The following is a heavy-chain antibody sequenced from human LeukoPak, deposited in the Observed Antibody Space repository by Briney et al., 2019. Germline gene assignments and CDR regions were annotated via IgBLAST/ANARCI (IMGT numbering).Heavy chain of an antibody. D-gene: IGHD2-2*01. J-gene: IGHJ4*02. CDR1: GVSISSYY. V-gene: IGHV4-59*01. CDR3: ARDSQYCTSTSCYFDY. CDR2: IYYSGST. Sequence: SETLSLTCTVSGVSISSYYWSWIRQPPGTGLEWIGYIYYSGSTNYNPSLKSRVTISVDTSKNQFSLKLSSVTAADTAVYYCARDSQYCTSTSCYFDYWGQGTLVTVSS.